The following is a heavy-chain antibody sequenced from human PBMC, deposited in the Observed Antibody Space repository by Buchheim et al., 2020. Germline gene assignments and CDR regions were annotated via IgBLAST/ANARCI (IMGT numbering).Heavy chain of an antibody. CDR2: IWYDGSNK. Sequence: QVQLVESGGGVVQPGRSLRLSCAASGFTFSSYGMHWVRQAPGKGLEWVAVIWYDGSNKYYADSVKGRFTISRDNPKNTLYLQMNSLRAEDTAVYYCARDYLQSYYYGMDVWGQGTT. CDR1: GFTFSSYG. CDR3: ARDYLQSYYYGMDV. V-gene: IGHV3-33*01. J-gene: IGHJ6*02. D-gene: IGHD4-11*01.